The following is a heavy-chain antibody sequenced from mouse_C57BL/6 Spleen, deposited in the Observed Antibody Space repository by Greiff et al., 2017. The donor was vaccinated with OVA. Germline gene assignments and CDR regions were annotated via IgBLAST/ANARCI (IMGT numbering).Heavy chain of an antibody. CDR3: ARKDYGSSTGYFDV. J-gene: IGHJ1*03. V-gene: IGHV1-52*01. D-gene: IGHD1-1*01. CDR1: GYTFTSYW. CDR2: IDPSDSET. Sequence: QVQLQQPGAELVRPGSSVTLSCKASGYTFTSYWMHWVKQRPIQGLEWIGNIDPSDSETHYNQKFKDKATLTVDKSSSTAYMQLSSLTSEDSAVYYCARKDYGSSTGYFDVWGTGTTVTVSS.